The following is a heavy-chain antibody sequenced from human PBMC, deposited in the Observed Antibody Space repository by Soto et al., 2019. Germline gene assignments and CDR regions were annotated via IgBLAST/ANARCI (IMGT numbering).Heavy chain of an antibody. Sequence: VASVKVSCKASGGTFSSYAISWVRQAPGQGLEWMGGIIPIFGTANYAQKFQGRVTITADESTSTAYMELSSLRSEDTAVYYCVRDEVTTRHGMDVWGQGTTVTVSS. V-gene: IGHV1-69*13. CDR3: VRDEVTTRHGMDV. J-gene: IGHJ6*02. CDR2: IIPIFGTA. D-gene: IGHD4-17*01. CDR1: GGTFSSYA.